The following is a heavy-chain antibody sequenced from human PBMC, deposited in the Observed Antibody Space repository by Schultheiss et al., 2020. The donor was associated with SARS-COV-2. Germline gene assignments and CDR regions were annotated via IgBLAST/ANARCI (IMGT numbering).Heavy chain of an antibody. CDR1: GGTFSRYA. J-gene: IGHJ4*02. CDR2: IIPIFGTA. Sequence: SVKVSCKASGGTFSRYAISWVRQAPGQGLEWMGGIIPIFGTANYPQKFQGRVTITADESTSTAYMELSSLRFAGTAVYYCVFGSGYEMTIQTFDFWGQGTLVTVSS. CDR3: VFGSGYEMTIQTFDF. V-gene: IGHV1-69*13. D-gene: IGHD5-12*01.